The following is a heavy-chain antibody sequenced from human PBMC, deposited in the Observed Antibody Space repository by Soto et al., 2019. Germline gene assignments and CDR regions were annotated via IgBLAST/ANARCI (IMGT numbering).Heavy chain of an antibody. Sequence: QVQLVQSGAEVKKPGSSVKVSCKASGGTFSSYTISWVRQAPGQGLEWMGRIIPILGIANYAQKFQGRVTSTADKSTSTAYMELSSLRSEDTAVYYCARDLYSGYDYYFDYWGQGTLVTVSS. J-gene: IGHJ4*02. D-gene: IGHD5-12*01. CDR2: IIPILGIA. CDR3: ARDLYSGYDYYFDY. V-gene: IGHV1-69*08. CDR1: GGTFSSYT.